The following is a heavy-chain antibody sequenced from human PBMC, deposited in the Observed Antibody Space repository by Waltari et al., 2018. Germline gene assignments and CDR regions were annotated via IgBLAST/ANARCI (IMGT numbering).Heavy chain of an antibody. CDR3: ATITTPSDH. CDR2: VRNKAKHYAT. D-gene: IGHD4-4*01. J-gene: IGHJ4*02. CDR1: GLTFGDFA. V-gene: IGHV3-73*01. Sequence: DVFLVESGGGLVQPGGSLKISGEASGLTFGDFAMHWVRQPSGKGLEWVGLVRNKAKHYATAYGESVRGRFTISRDDSKNTAFLQMNSLEPDDTAVYYCATITTPSDHWGQGTLVVVSS.